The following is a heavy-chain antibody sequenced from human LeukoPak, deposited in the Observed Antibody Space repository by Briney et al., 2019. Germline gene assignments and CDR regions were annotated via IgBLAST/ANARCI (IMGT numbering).Heavy chain of an antibody. CDR3: ARLRWLQLGYFDY. Sequence: SETLSLTCAVYGGSFSGYYWSWIRQPPGKGLEWIGEINHSGSTNYNPSLKSRVTISVDTSKNQFSLKLTSVTAADTAVYYCARLRWLQLGYFDYWGQGTLVTVSS. D-gene: IGHD5-24*01. V-gene: IGHV4-34*01. CDR2: INHSGST. J-gene: IGHJ4*02. CDR1: GGSFSGYY.